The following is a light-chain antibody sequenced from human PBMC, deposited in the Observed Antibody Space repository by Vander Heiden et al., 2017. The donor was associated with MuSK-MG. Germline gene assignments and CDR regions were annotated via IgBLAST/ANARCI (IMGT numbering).Light chain of an antibody. CDR1: SSNIGRNN. J-gene: IGLJ2*01. Sequence: QSVLTQPPSASGTPGQRLIISCSGSSSNIGRNNVNWYQHLPGKAPHLLIFNNRQRPSGVPDRFSASKSGTSASLAISGLQSEDETDYYCATWDGSLNGVVFGGGTKLTVL. V-gene: IGLV1-44*01. CDR3: ATWDGSLNGVV. CDR2: NNR.